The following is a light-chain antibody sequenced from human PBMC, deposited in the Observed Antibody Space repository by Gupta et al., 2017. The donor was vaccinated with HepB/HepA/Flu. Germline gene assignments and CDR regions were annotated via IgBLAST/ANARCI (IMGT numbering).Light chain of an antibody. J-gene: IGLJ2*01. CDR3: AAWDDSLNGVV. CDR1: SSNIGSNT. V-gene: IGLV1-44*01. Sequence: QSVLTPTPPASGAPGRRVTISCTGSSSNIGSNTVNWYQQLPGTAPKLLIYSNNQRPSGVPDRFSGSKSGTSASLAISGLQAEDEADYYCAAWDDSLNGVVFGGGTKLTVL. CDR2: SNN.